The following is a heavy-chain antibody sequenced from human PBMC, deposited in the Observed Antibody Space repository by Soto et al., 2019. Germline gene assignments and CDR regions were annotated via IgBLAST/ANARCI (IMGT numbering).Heavy chain of an antibody. J-gene: IGHJ4*02. CDR1: RFTFSTYW. D-gene: IGHD6-19*01. V-gene: IGHV3-7*03. Sequence: EVQLVESGGGLVQPGGSLRLSCAASRFTFSTYWMSWVRQAPGKGLEWVANIQQDGSEKYYVDSVKGRFTISRDNAKNSLYLQMNSLRAEDTAVYYCARGGRIRASRWFDYWGQGTLVTVSS. CDR2: IQQDGSEK. CDR3: ARGGRIRASRWFDY.